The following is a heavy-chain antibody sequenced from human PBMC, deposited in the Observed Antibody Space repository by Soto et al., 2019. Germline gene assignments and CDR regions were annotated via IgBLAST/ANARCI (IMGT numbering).Heavy chain of an antibody. V-gene: IGHV1-18*01. D-gene: IGHD2-21*01. CDR2: NSGYNGDT. CDR3: ATNGHTPYYYYGLDV. Sequence: QGQLVQSGAEVKKPGASVKVSCKASGYTFTRYGIRWVRQAPGQGLEWMGWNSGYNGDTKDAQKFQGRVTMTIDTSTTTAFMELRSLTSDDEAVYYCATNGHTPYYYYGLDVWGQGTTVTVSS. CDR1: GYTFTRYG. J-gene: IGHJ6*02.